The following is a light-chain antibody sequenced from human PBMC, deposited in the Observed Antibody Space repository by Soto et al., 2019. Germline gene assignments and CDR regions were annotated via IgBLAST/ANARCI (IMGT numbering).Light chain of an antibody. J-gene: IGKJ1*01. CDR2: GAS. CDR1: QSVSSN. Sequence: EIVMTQSPATLSVSPGERATLSCRASQSVSSNLAWYQQKPGQAPRLLIYGASTRATGIPARFSGSGSGTEFTLTISSLQSEDFAVYFCQQYHDSPRTFGQGTKVEIK. V-gene: IGKV3-15*01. CDR3: QQYHDSPRT.